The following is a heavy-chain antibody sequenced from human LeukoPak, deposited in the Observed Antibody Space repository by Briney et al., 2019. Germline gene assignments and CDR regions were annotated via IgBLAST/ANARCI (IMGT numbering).Heavy chain of an antibody. CDR3: ETSKPGDSSGYYYFDY. CDR2: ISGSGGST. Sequence: PGGSLRLSCAASGFTFSSYGMSWVRQAPGKGLEWVSAISGSGGSTYYADSVKGRFTISRDNSKNTLYLQMNSLRAEDTAVYYCETSKPGDSSGYYYFDYWGQGTLVTVSS. D-gene: IGHD3-22*01. J-gene: IGHJ4*02. V-gene: IGHV3-23*01. CDR1: GFTFSSYG.